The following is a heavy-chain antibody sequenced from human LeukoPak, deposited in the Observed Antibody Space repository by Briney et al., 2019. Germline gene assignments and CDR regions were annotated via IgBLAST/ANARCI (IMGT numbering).Heavy chain of an antibody. J-gene: IGHJ6*02. D-gene: IGHD1-26*01. V-gene: IGHV1-3*01. CDR1: GYTFTDYA. CDR2: NNGGNGNT. Sequence: ASVKVSCKASGYTFTDYAMHWVRQAPGQRLEWMGWNNGGNGNTKYSQNFQGRVTIARDTSASTAYMELSSLRSEDTAVYYCARDVGRYGMDVWGQGTTVTVSS. CDR3: ARDVGRYGMDV.